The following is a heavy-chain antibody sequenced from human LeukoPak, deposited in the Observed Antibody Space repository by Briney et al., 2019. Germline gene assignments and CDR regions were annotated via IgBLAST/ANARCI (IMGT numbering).Heavy chain of an antibody. CDR2: ISGSGGTT. V-gene: IGHV3-23*01. J-gene: IGHJ4*02. D-gene: IGHD1-7*01. CDR1: GFISSYA. CDR3: AKGGNSAPLDY. Sequence: GGSLRLSCAASGFISSYAMNWVRQAPGKGLEWVSGISGSGGTTYYTDSVRGRFTISRDNSKNTLYLQMNSLRAEDTAVYYCAKGGNSAPLDYWGQGTLVTVSS.